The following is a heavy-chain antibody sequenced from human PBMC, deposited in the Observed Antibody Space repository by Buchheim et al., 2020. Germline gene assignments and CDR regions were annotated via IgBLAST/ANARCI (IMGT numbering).Heavy chain of an antibody. Sequence: QVQLVQSGAEVKKPGASVKVSCKASGYTFTGYYMHWVRQAPGQGLEWMGGIIPIFGTANYAQKFQGRVTITADESTSTAYMELSSLRSEDTAVYYCATLYSSGWSGWFDPWGQGTL. D-gene: IGHD6-19*01. CDR3: ATLYSSGWSGWFDP. J-gene: IGHJ5*02. CDR1: GYTFTGYY. CDR2: IIPIFGTA. V-gene: IGHV1-69*01.